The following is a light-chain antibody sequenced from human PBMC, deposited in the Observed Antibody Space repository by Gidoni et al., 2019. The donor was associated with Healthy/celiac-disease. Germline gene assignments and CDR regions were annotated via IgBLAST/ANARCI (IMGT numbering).Light chain of an antibody. CDR2: EVS. V-gene: IGLV2-14*01. CDR1: SSDVGGYNN. Sequence: QSALTQPASVSGSPGQSITISCTGTSSDVGGYNNVSWYQQHPGKAPKLMIYEVSNRPSGVPDRFSGSKSGNTASLTISGLQAEDEADYYCSSYTSSSTLVVFGGGTKLTVL. CDR3: SSYTSSSTLVV. J-gene: IGLJ2*01.